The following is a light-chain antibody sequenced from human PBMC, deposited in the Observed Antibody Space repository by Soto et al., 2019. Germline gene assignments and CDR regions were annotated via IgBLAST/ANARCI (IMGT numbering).Light chain of an antibody. CDR2: SNN. Sequence: QSVLTQPPSASGTPGQRVTISCSGSSSNIGSNTVNWYQQLPGTAPKLLIYSNNQRPSGVPDRFSGSKSGTSASLAISGLQSEDEADYYCAAWDDSLNGVVVGGWTQLTVL. CDR3: AAWDDSLNGVV. J-gene: IGLJ2*01. CDR1: SSNIGSNT. V-gene: IGLV1-44*01.